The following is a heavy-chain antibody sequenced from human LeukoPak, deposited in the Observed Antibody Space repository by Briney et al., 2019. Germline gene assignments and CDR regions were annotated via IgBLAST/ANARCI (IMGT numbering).Heavy chain of an antibody. Sequence: PGRSLRLSCAASGFTFSNYAMSWVRQAPGKGLEWVSVISASVINTYYADSVKGRFTISRDNSKNTLYLQMNSLRAEDTAVYYCAKGPNIVVVTAIHLWGQGTLVTVSS. J-gene: IGHJ4*02. CDR1: GFTFSNYA. D-gene: IGHD2-21*02. CDR2: ISASVINT. V-gene: IGHV3-23*01. CDR3: AKGPNIVVVTAIHL.